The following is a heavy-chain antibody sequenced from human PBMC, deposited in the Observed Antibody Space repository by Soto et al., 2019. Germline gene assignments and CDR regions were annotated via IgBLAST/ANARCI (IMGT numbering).Heavy chain of an antibody. D-gene: IGHD2-15*01. Sequence: GESLKISCKGSGYSFTNYWIAWVRQMPGEGLEWMGIIYPGDSDTRYSPSFQGQVTISADKSVTTAYLQWSSLKASDTATYYWALPGGSCSGGTCYHYYFEFWGQGTLVTVSS. CDR2: IYPGDSDT. CDR1: GYSFTNYW. J-gene: IGHJ4*02. V-gene: IGHV5-51*01. CDR3: ALPGGSCSGGTCYHYYFEF.